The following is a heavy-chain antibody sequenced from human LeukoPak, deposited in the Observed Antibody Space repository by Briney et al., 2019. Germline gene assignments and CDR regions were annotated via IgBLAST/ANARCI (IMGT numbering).Heavy chain of an antibody. D-gene: IGHD2-2*01. V-gene: IGHV3-30*02. CDR2: IRYDGSNK. Sequence: GGSLRLSCAASGFTFSSYGMHWVRQAPGKGLEWVAFIRYDGSNKYYADSVKGRFTISRDNSKNTLYLQMNSLRAKDTAVYYCAKPPPYCSSTSCYEYYFDYWGQGTLVTVSS. J-gene: IGHJ4*02. CDR3: AKPPPYCSSTSCYEYYFDY. CDR1: GFTFSSYG.